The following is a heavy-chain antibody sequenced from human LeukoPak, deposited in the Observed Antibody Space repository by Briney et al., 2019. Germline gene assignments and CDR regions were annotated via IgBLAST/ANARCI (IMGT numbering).Heavy chain of an antibody. CDR1: GYTFTSYD. CDR2: VSAYNGNT. Sequence: ASVKVSCKASGYTFTSYDINWVRQAPGQGLEWMGWVSAYNGNTNYAQKLQGRVTMTTDTSTSTAYMELRSLRSDDTAVYYCARDGPPPTSYDFWSGPNWFDPWGQGTLVTVSS. D-gene: IGHD3-3*01. J-gene: IGHJ5*02. CDR3: ARDGPPPTSYDFWSGPNWFDP. V-gene: IGHV1-18*01.